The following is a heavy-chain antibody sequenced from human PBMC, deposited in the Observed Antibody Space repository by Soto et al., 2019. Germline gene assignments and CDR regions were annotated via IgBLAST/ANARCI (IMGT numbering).Heavy chain of an antibody. CDR1: GFSLSTSGMC. Sequence: ESGPTLVNPTQTLTLTCTFSGFSLSTSGMCVSWIRQPPGKALEWLALIDWDDDKYYSTSLKTRLTISKDTSKNQVVLTMTNMDPVDTATYYCARIVRSGYSYGYFDYWGQGTLVTVSS. J-gene: IGHJ4*02. CDR2: IDWDDDK. D-gene: IGHD5-18*01. CDR3: ARIVRSGYSYGYFDY. V-gene: IGHV2-70*01.